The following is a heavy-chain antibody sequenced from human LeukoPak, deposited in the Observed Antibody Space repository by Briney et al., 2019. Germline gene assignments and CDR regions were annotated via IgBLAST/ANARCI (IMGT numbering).Heavy chain of an antibody. CDR1: SASISSSPYF. CDR2: ISYSGTT. V-gene: IGHV4-39*02. Sequence: LETLSLTCTVSSASISSSPYFWGWIRQSPGKGLEWIGSISYSGTTYYNPSLKSRVTISVDTSKNHFSLKLNSVTAADTAVFYCAANSADYNTLGSSYEVWGQGTLVTVSS. J-gene: IGHJ4*02. CDR3: AANSADYNTLGSSYEV. D-gene: IGHD3-10*01.